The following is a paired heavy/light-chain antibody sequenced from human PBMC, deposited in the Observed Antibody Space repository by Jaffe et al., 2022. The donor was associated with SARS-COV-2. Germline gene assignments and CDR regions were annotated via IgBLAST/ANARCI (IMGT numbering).Heavy chain of an antibody. CDR3: AREGMIVGSTTFPDF. V-gene: IGHV1-18*01. CDR2: ISPYNGYT. J-gene: IGHJ4*02. CDR1: GYSFITYG. Sequence: QVQLMQSGGELKKPGASVNVSCKASGYSFITYGISWVRQAPGQGLEFMGWISPYNGYTKYVKKIQGRVTMTTDTSTSTVYMELKNLRSDDTAMYYCAREGMIVGSTTFPDFWGQGTLVTVSS. D-gene: IGHD1-26*01.
Light chain of an antibody. CDR3: ATWDDGLSGPV. V-gene: IGLV1-47*01. CDR2: RSD. J-gene: IGLJ3*02. CDR1: NSNIGPNY. Sequence: QSVLSQPPSASGTPGQRVTISCSGSNSNIGPNYVYWYQQIPGTAPKLLMYRSDRRPSGVPDRFSGSKSGTSASLAISGLRSEDEADYYCATWDDGLSGPVFGGGTKLTVL.